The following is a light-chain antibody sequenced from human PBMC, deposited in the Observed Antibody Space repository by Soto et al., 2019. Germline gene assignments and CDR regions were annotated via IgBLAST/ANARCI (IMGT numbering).Light chain of an antibody. J-gene: IGKJ4*01. CDR3: QQYGSSPLT. CDR1: QSVSSSY. V-gene: IGKV3-20*01. CDR2: GAS. Sequence: ETVLTQSPGTLSLSPGERATLSCRASQSVSSSYLAWYQQKPGQAPRLLIYGASSRATGIPDRFSGSGSGTDFTLTFSRLEPEDFAVYYCQQYGSSPLTFGGGTKVDIK.